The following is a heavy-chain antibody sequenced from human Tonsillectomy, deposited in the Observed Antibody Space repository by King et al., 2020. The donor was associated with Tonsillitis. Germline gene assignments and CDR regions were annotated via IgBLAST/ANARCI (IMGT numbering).Heavy chain of an antibody. CDR2: IYYSGST. J-gene: IGHJ4*02. Sequence: VQLQESGPGLVKPSETLSLTCTVSGGSISSYYWSWIRQPPGKGLEWIGYIYYSGSTNCNPSPKSRVTISVDTSKNQFSLKLGSVTAADTAVYYCARGDDFWSGKQGFDYWGQGTLVTVSS. D-gene: IGHD3-3*01. CDR3: ARGDDFWSGKQGFDY. CDR1: GGSISSYY. V-gene: IGHV4-59*01.